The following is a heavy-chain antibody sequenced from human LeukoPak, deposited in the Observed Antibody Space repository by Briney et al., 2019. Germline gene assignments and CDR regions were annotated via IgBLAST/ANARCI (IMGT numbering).Heavy chain of an antibody. CDR2: INWARYIE. CDR1: GFTFEDYD. D-gene: IGHD2-21*01. Sequence: GRPLRLSCAASGFTFEDYDMHWGRQAPGKALELGSGINWARYIEAYADPVRGRFTISRDKAKNSLYLQMKSLRPEDTALYYCVKDNVASSCVDCPLGAAFDVWGPGTMVTVSS. CDR3: VKDNVASSCVDCPLGAAFDV. V-gene: IGHV3-9*01. J-gene: IGHJ3*01.